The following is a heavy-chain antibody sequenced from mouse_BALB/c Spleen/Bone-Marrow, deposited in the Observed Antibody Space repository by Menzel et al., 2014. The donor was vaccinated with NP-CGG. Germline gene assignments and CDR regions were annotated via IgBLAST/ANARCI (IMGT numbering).Heavy chain of an antibody. D-gene: IGHD2-3*01. Sequence: EVMLVESGGGLVQPGGSLKLSCAPSGFTFSDYYMYWVRQTPEKRLEWVAYISNGGGSTYYPDTVKGRFTISRDNAKNTLYLQMSRLKSEDTAMYYCARPLYDGYYVAYWGQGTLVTVSA. CDR2: ISNGGGST. CDR3: ARPLYDGYYVAY. V-gene: IGHV5-12*01. CDR1: GFTFSDYY. J-gene: IGHJ3*01.